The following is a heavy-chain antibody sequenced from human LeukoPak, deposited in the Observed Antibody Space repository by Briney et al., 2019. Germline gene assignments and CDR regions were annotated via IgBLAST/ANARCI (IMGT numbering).Heavy chain of an antibody. D-gene: IGHD3-22*01. V-gene: IGHV4-30-4*08. CDR1: TFSDYW. Sequence: TFSDYWMTWVRQPPGKGLEWIGYIYYSGSTYYNPSLKSRVTISVDTSKNQFSLKLSSVTAADTAVYYCARDVDSSGTNWFDPWGQGTLVTVSP. CDR2: IYYSGST. J-gene: IGHJ5*02. CDR3: ARDVDSSGTNWFDP.